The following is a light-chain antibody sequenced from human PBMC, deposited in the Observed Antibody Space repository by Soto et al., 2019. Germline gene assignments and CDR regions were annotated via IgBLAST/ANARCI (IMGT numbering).Light chain of an antibody. CDR2: GAS. J-gene: IGKJ1*01. V-gene: IGKV1-39*01. CDR3: QQSYSFLRGT. CDR1: QSINTY. Sequence: DIQMTQSPSSLSASVGDRVTITCRTSQSINTYLNCYQQKPGKAPKLLIYGASSLQSEVPLRFSGSGSATAFTLTTTTLQPEDFAAYYCQQSYSFLRGTCGQGTKVEIK.